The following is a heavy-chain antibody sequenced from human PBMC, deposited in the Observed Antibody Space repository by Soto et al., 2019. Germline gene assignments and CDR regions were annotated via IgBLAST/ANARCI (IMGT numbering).Heavy chain of an antibody. D-gene: IGHD2-21*02. CDR3: AESGRVTARIRFDY. J-gene: IGHJ4*02. V-gene: IGHV3-23*01. CDR1: GFTFGSYT. CDR2: IGGSRAET. Sequence: VQLLESGGGLVQPGGSLTLSCAGSGFTFGSYTMAWVRQAPGKGLEWVAGIGGSRAETYYADSVKGRFSISRDNPWNTLYLQMKSLRVDGTGVYDCAESGRVTARIRFDYWGQGARVVVSS.